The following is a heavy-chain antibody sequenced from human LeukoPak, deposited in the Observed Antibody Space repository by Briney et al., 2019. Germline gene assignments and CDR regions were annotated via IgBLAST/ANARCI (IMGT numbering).Heavy chain of an antibody. CDR3: ARVTGYMIEDYFDY. Sequence: GASVKVSCKASGYTFSNYAINWVRQAPGQGLEWMGWFSTYNGNTNYAQKLQDRVTMTTDTSTSTAYMELRSLRSDDTAVYYCARVTGYMIEDYFDYWGQGTLVTVSS. D-gene: IGHD3-22*01. CDR2: FSTYNGNT. J-gene: IGHJ4*02. V-gene: IGHV1-18*01. CDR1: GYTFSNYA.